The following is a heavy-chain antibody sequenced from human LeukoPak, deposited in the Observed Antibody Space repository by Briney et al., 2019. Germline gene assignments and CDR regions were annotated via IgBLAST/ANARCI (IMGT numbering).Heavy chain of an antibody. V-gene: IGHV1-69-2*01. CDR1: GYTFTDYY. Sequence: ASVKISCKVSGYTFTDYYMHWVQQAPGKGLEWMGLVDPEDGETIYAEKFQGRVTITADTSTDTAYMELSSLRSDDTAVYYCARDLCSGGSCYYFDYWGQGTLVTVSS. D-gene: IGHD2-15*01. J-gene: IGHJ4*02. CDR2: VDPEDGET. CDR3: ARDLCSGGSCYYFDY.